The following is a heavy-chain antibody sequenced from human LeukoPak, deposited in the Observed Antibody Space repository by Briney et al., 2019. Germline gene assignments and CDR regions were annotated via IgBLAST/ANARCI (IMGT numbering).Heavy chain of an antibody. J-gene: IGHJ4*02. CDR3: AGEGYYGSGSPPSLYFDY. Sequence: GGSLGLSCAASGFTFRNYVIHWVRQAPGKGLEWVAVTSSDLNVKLYADSVKGRFTISRDNSRSTLYLQMNSLRPEDAAIYYCAGEGYYGSGSPPSLYFDYWGQGTLVTVSS. D-gene: IGHD3-10*01. V-gene: IGHV3-30-3*01. CDR1: GFTFRNYV. CDR2: TSSDLNVK.